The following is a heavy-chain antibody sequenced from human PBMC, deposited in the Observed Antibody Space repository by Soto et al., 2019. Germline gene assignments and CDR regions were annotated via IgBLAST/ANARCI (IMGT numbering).Heavy chain of an antibody. J-gene: IGHJ5*02. Sequence: LSLTCTVSGGSISSYYWGWIRQPPGKGLEWIGYIYYSGSTNYNPSLKSRVTISVDTSKNQFSLKLSSVTAADTAVYYCARGIEPGLNMVRGVIFDTWGQGTLVTVSS. CDR2: IYYSGST. D-gene: IGHD3-10*01. V-gene: IGHV4-59*01. CDR1: GGSISSYY. CDR3: ARGIEPGLNMVRGVIFDT.